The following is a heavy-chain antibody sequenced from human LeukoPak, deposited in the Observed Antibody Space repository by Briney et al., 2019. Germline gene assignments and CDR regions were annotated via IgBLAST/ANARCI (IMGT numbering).Heavy chain of an antibody. V-gene: IGHV3-53*01. CDR2: IYNTGRT. CDR1: GFSVSTHY. CDR3: ARVRDGVYSGSYFDY. Sequence: GGSLRLSCAASGFSVSTHYMSWVRQAPGKGLEWVSVIYNTGRTYYADSVKGGFTISIDNSKNTLFLQMNSRRADDTAVYYCARVRDGVYSGSYFDYWGQGTLATVSS. D-gene: IGHD1-26*01. J-gene: IGHJ4*02.